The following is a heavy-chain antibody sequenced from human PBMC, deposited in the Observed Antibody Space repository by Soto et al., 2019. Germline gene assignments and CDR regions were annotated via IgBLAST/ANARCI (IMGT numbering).Heavy chain of an antibody. CDR1: GFTFSSYG. Sequence: QPGGSLRLSCADSGFTFSSYGMHWVRQAPGKGLEWVAVISYDGSNKYYADSVKGRFTISRDNSKNTLYLQMNSLRAEDTAVYYCAKGRMVRGVIMYFDYWGQGTLVSVSS. V-gene: IGHV3-30*18. D-gene: IGHD3-10*01. J-gene: IGHJ4*02. CDR2: ISYDGSNK. CDR3: AKGRMVRGVIMYFDY.